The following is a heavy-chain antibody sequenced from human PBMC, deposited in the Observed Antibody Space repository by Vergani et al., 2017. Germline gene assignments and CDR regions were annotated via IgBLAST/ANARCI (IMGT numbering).Heavy chain of an antibody. CDR1: GYTFTGYY. V-gene: IGHV1-2*02. J-gene: IGHJ3*02. CDR3: ARVWNVEVVVPAAMDAFDI. Sequence: QVQLVQSGAEVKKPGASVKVSCKASGYTFTGYYMHWVRQAPGQGLEWMGWNNPNSGGTNYAQKFQGRVTMTRDTSISTAYMELGRLRSDDTAVYYCARVWNVEVVVPAAMDAFDIWGQGTMVTVSS. D-gene: IGHD2-2*01. CDR2: NNPNSGGT.